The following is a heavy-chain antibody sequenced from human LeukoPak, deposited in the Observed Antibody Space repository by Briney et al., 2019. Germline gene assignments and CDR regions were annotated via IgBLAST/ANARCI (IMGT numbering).Heavy chain of an antibody. CDR1: GGSISSYY. J-gene: IGHJ6*03. V-gene: IGHV4-4*07. D-gene: IGHD3-10*01. CDR3: ARDPGYGSGRYAGIYYYMDV. CDR2: IYTSGST. Sequence: PSETLSLTCTVSGGSISSYYWSWIRRPAGKGLEWIGRIYTSGSTNYNPSLKSRVTISVDKSKNQFSLKLSSVTAADAAVYYCARDPGYGSGRYAGIYYYMDVWGKGTTVTVSS.